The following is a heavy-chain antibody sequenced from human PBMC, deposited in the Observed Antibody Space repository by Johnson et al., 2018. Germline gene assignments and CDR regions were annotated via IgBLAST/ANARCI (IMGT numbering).Heavy chain of an antibody. Sequence: VQLLESGGGVVQPGRSLRLSCAASGFTFSSYGMHWVRQAPGKGLEWVAVISYDGSNKYYADSVKGRFTISRYNSKNTLYLQMNSLRAEDTAVYYCAKDFGIFGVVPYYMDVWGKGTTVTVSS. CDR2: ISYDGSNK. J-gene: IGHJ6*03. CDR1: GFTFSSYG. V-gene: IGHV3-30*18. CDR3: AKDFGIFGVVPYYMDV. D-gene: IGHD3-3*01.